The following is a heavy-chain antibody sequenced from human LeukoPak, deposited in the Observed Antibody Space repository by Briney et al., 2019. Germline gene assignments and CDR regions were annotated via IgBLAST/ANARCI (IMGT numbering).Heavy chain of an antibody. CDR2: INTNTGNP. J-gene: IGHJ6*02. CDR1: GHTFTSYA. V-gene: IGHV7-4-1*02. Sequence: GASVKVSCKASGHTFTSYAMNWVRQAPGQGLEWMAWINTNTGNPTYAQGFTGRFVFSLDTSVSTAYLQISSLKAEDTAVYYCASASGGSGWLLNYYYYGMDVWGQGTTVTVSS. D-gene: IGHD6-19*01. CDR3: ASASGGSGWLLNYYYYGMDV.